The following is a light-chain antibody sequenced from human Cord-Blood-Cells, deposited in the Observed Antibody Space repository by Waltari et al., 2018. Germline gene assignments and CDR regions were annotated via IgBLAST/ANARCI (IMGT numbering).Light chain of an antibody. CDR3: SSYTSSSTVV. CDR2: DVS. J-gene: IGLJ2*01. CDR1: SRAVGGYNY. Sequence: QSALTQPASVSGSPGPSITISCTGTSRAVGGYNYVSWYQQHPGKAPKLMIYDVSNRPSGVSNRFSGSKSGNTASLTISGLQAEDEADYYCSSYTSSSTVVFGGGTKLTVL. V-gene: IGLV2-14*01.